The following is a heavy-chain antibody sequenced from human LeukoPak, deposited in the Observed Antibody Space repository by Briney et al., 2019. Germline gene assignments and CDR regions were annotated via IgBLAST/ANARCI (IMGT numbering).Heavy chain of an antibody. D-gene: IGHD5-18*01. Sequence: PGGSLRLSCAGSGFSRSSDWMRWVRQAPGKGLEWVSGINWNGGSTGYADSVKGRFTISRDNSKNTLYLQMNSLRAEDTAVYYCARALSLWLSNFDYWGQGTLVTVSS. CDR2: INWNGGST. J-gene: IGHJ4*02. V-gene: IGHV3-20*04. CDR3: ARALSLWLSNFDY. CDR1: GFSRSSDW.